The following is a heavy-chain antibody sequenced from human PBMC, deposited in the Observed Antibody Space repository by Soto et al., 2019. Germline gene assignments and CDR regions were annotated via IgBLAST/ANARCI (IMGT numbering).Heavy chain of an antibody. Sequence: QITLRESGPTLVKPTQTLTLTCTFSGSSLSTSGVGVGWIRQPPGKALEWLALVYWDDVKRYSPSLKTRLTIAKDTSKKQVVLTMTNMESVDTGTYFCAHSVSIFGPVTHQRFDYWGQGTLVTVSS. D-gene: IGHD3-3*01. CDR2: VYWDDVK. CDR3: AHSVSIFGPVTHQRFDY. V-gene: IGHV2-5*02. CDR1: GSSLSTSGVG. J-gene: IGHJ4*02.